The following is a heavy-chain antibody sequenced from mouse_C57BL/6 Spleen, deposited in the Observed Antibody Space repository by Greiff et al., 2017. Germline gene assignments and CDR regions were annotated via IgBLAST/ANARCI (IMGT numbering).Heavy chain of an antibody. V-gene: IGHV1-55*01. CDR1: GYTFTSYW. CDR2: IYPGSGST. J-gene: IGHJ4*01. CDR3: ARFSSFLYAMDY. Sequence: QVQLKQPGAELVKPGASVKMSCKASGYTFTSYWITWVKQRPGQGLEWIGDIYPGSGSTNNNEKLKSKATLTVDTAASTAYMQLSSLTSEDSAVYYCARFSSFLYAMDYWGQGTSLTVSS. D-gene: IGHD1-1*01.